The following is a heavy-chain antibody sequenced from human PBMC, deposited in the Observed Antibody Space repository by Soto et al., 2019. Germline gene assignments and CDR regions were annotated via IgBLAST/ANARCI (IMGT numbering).Heavy chain of an antibody. V-gene: IGHV3-7*05. CDR1: GFTFSTYW. J-gene: IGHJ4*02. CDR3: ARAITTAGGY. D-gene: IGHD6-25*01. CDR2: INQDGSEI. Sequence: EVQLVESGGGLVQPGGSPRLSCVASGFTFSTYWMTWVRQAPGKGLEWVASINQDGSEIYYVDSVKGRFTISRDNAKNSLYLQMNSLRAEDTAVYYCARAITTAGGYWGQGTLVTVSS.